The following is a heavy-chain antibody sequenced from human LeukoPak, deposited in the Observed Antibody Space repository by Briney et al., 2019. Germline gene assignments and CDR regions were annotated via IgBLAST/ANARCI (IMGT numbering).Heavy chain of an antibody. V-gene: IGHV4-59*04. CDR2: IYYTGNT. Sequence: SETLSLTCSVSGDSIIGYYWGWIRQPPGKGLEWIGNIYYTGNTYYNSSLKSRVTISVDTSKNQFSLKLSSMTAADTAVYYCANDYYGGNFGYWGQGTLVTVSS. J-gene: IGHJ4*02. CDR3: ANDYYGGNFGY. D-gene: IGHD4-23*01. CDR1: GDSIIGYY.